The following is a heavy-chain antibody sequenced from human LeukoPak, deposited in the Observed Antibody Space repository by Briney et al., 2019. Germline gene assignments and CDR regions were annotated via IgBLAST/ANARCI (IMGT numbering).Heavy chain of an antibody. CDR1: GYTFSNYD. CDR2: MNPNSGNT. J-gene: IGHJ4*02. D-gene: IGHD2-2*01. CDR3: TKAGRNQLLSEY. V-gene: IGHV1-8*01. Sequence: ASVRVSCTASGYTFSNYDVTWVRQAPGQGLEYMGWMNPNSGNTGFAQKFRGRVTMTSDASTTSAFMELMRLTSEDTAVYYCTKAGRNQLLSEYWGQGTRITVSS.